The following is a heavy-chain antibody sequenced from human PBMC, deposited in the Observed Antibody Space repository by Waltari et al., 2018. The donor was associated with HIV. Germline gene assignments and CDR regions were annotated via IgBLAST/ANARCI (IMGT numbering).Heavy chain of an antibody. Sequence: EVQLLESGGGFIDVKGSMTLSCAAPGLTSVRDVMSWVRQAPGKGLEWVSSICSGGNNKYYDDVVNGRFMACGDSTKEVQNQKLNALEDEATVEYYGVRGGMGRDYFDPWSEGTLVTVAS. V-gene: IGHV3-23*03. CDR2: ICSGGNNK. CDR1: GLTSVRDV. D-gene: IGHD4-17*01. J-gene: IGHJ5*02. CDR3: VRGGMGRDYFDP.